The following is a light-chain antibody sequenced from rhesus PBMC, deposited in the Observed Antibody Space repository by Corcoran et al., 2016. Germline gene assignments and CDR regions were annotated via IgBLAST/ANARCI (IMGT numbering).Light chain of an antibody. J-gene: IGKJ3*01. Sequence: DIQMTQSPSSLSASVGDRVTITCRASENVNNYLNWYQQKPGKAPKLLTYKASTLQSGVPSRFSGSGSWTDYTFTISSLQPENVATYYCSRGFATPLTFGPGTKLDIK. CDR1: ENVNNY. V-gene: IGKV1-74*01. CDR3: SRGFATPLT. CDR2: KAS.